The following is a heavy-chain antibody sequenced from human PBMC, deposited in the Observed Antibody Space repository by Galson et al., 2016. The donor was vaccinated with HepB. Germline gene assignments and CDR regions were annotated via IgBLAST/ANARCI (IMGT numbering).Heavy chain of an antibody. V-gene: IGHV1-69*13. CDR2: IIPLFATA. Sequence: SVKVSCKASGGTFSSHPINWVRQAPGHGLEWMGGIIPLFATANSAQKFQGRVTITADESTTTAYMELSSLRSEDTAVYYCARPLRSYFDSSGYVSAFDIWGQGTMVTVSS. CDR3: ARPLRSYFDSSGYVSAFDI. D-gene: IGHD3-22*01. CDR1: GGTFSSHP. J-gene: IGHJ3*02.